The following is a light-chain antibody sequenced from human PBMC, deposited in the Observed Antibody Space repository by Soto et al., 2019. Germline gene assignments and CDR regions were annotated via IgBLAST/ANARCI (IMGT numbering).Light chain of an antibody. CDR2: GAS. V-gene: IGKV3-20*01. J-gene: IGKJ1*01. Sequence: EIVTKQSPSTLSVSPGERATHSCRASQSVPRSYLAWYQQKPGQAPRLLVYGASSRATGIPDRFSGSGSGTDFTLTISRLEPEDFAVYYCQQYGSSRWTFGQGTKVDIK. CDR3: QQYGSSRWT. CDR1: QSVPRSY.